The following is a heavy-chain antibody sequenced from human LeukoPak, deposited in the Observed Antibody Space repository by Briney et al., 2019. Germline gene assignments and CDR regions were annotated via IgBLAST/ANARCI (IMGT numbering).Heavy chain of an antibody. CDR1: GYTFTSFF. Sequence: ASVKVSFKASGYTFTSFFLHWGRQAPGQGLGRMGIINPSGGRTTYAQKFHGRVTMTSDTATSTVYMELSSLGSDDTAVYYCASKHSDCWSFSVYWGQGTLVTVSS. CDR3: ASKHSDCWSFSVY. V-gene: IGHV1-46*01. D-gene: IGHD3-3*01. CDR2: INPSGGRT. J-gene: IGHJ4*02.